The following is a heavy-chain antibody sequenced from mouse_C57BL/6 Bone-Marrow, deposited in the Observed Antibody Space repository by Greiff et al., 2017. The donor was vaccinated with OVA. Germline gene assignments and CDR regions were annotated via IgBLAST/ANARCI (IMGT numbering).Heavy chain of an antibody. J-gene: IGHJ4*01. Sequence: VQLQQSGPELVKPGASVKISCKASGFTFTDYYMNWVKQSHGKSLEWIGDINPNNGGTSYNQKLKGKATLTVGKSSSTGYMEIRSLTSEDSACYYCARCYYGSSYVGFYYAMDDGGQGTSVTVSS. CDR3: ARCYYGSSYVGFYYAMDD. CDR2: INPNNGGT. V-gene: IGHV1-26*01. D-gene: IGHD1-1*01. CDR1: GFTFTDYY.